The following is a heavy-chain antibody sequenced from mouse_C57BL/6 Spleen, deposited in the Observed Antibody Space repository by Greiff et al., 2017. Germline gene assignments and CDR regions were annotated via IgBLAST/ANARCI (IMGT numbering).Heavy chain of an antibody. J-gene: IGHJ1*03. V-gene: IGHV5-16*01. D-gene: IGHD2-3*01. CDR3: AREDGYYVWYFDV. Sequence: EVNLVESEGGLVQPGSSMKLSCTASGFTFSDYYMAWVRQVPEKGLEWVANINYDGSSTYYLDSLKSRFIISRDNAKNILYLQMSSLKSEDTATYYCAREDGYYVWYFDVWGTGTTVTVSS. CDR2: INYDGSST. CDR1: GFTFSDYY.